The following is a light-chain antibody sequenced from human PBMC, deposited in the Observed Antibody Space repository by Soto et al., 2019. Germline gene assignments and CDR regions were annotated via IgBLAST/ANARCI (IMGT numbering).Light chain of an antibody. CDR2: KVS. CDR3: MQGTQWPIT. Sequence: DVVVTQPQLTLPVTLGQPASISCRSNQSLVHIDGIAYFSWFQQRPGRSPRRLIYKVSNRDSGVPARFSGSGSGTDFALKICRVEAEDVGVYYCMQGTQWPITFGQGTRLEIK. J-gene: IGKJ5*01. V-gene: IGKV2-30*02. CDR1: QSLVHIDGIAY.